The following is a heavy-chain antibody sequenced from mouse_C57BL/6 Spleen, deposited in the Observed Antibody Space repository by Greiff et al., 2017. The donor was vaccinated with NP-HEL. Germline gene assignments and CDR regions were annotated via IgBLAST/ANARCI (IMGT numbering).Heavy chain of an antibody. CDR2: IYPRDGST. D-gene: IGHD2-2*01. CDR3: AREEGLWLRRGGGLDY. CDR1: GYTFTSYD. J-gene: IGHJ3*01. V-gene: IGHV1-85*01. Sequence: VKLVESGPELVKPGASVKLSCKASGYTFTSYDINWVKQRPGQGLEWIGWIYPRDGSTKYNEKFKGKATLTVDTSSSTAYMELHSLTSEDSAVYFCAREEGLWLRRGGGLDYWGQGTLVTVSA.